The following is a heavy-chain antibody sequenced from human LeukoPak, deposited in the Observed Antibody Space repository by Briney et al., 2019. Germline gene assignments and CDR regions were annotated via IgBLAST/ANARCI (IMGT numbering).Heavy chain of an antibody. CDR1: GYTFTDYY. V-gene: IGHV1-2*02. CDR2: INPNSGGT. D-gene: IGHD5-24*01. CDR3: ARDLGDGGYNTFDS. J-gene: IGHJ4*02. Sequence: ASVKVSCKASGYTFTDYYMHWVRQAPGQGLESMGWINPNSGGTYYAQKFQGRVTMTRDTSISTAYMDLSRLRSDDTAVYYCARDLGDGGYNTFDSWGQGTLVTVSS.